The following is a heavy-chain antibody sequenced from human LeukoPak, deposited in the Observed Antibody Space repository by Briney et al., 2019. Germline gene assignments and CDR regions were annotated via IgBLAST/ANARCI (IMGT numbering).Heavy chain of an antibody. J-gene: IGHJ4*02. CDR3: ARVSEYYYGSGSYLFFDY. CDR1: GGSISSYY. Sequence: PPETLSLTCTVSGGSISSYYWSWIRQPPGKGLEWIGYIYYSGSTNYNPSLKSRVTISVDTSKNQFSLKLSSVTAADTAVYYCARVSEYYYGSGSYLFFDYWGQGTLVTVSS. V-gene: IGHV4-59*01. D-gene: IGHD3-10*01. CDR2: IYYSGST.